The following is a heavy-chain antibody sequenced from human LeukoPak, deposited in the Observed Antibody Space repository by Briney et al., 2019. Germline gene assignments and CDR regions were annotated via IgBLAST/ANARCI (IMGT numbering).Heavy chain of an antibody. CDR3: ARTLVVVMYYGMDV. D-gene: IGHD3-22*01. V-gene: IGHV3-74*01. J-gene: IGHJ6*02. CDR1: GFTFSNYW. CDR2: IKSDGSST. Sequence: GGSLRLSCGASGFTFSNYWMHWVRQAPGKGLVWVALIKSDGSSTTYADSVKGRFTISRDNANNTLYLQMNSLKAEDTAVYYCARTLVVVMYYGMDVWGQGTTVTVSS.